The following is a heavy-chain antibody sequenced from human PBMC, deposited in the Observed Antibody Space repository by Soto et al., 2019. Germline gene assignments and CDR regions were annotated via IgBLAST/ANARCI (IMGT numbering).Heavy chain of an antibody. CDR3: ARDYADIAVAVIPLSAH. CDR2: INAGNGNT. V-gene: IGHV1-3*01. D-gene: IGHD6-19*01. Sequence: SPVKLACKAAGFTFSIYAMHWGRQAPGQRLEWMGWINAGNGNTRYLEKLQGRVTIIRDTSASTVYMELSSLRSEDTAVYYCARDYADIAVAVIPLSAHLGQGTLVTVSS. J-gene: IGHJ4*01. CDR1: GFTFSIYA.